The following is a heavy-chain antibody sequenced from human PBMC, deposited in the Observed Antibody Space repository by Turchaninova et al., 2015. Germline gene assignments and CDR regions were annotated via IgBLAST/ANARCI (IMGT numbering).Heavy chain of an antibody. D-gene: IGHD2-2*01. CDR1: GGSFEGFY. V-gene: IGHV4-34*01. CDR2: INHSANT. Sequence: QVQLQQWGAGLLKPSETLSLTCAVYGGSFEGFYWSWIRQPPGKELELIGEINHSANTNYHSPPKSRVTISLXTSKNXXSLXRXSLTAADXXXYYCARGCTXFPFXXWGQGTLVTXSS. J-gene: IGHJ4*02. CDR3: ARGCTXFPFXX.